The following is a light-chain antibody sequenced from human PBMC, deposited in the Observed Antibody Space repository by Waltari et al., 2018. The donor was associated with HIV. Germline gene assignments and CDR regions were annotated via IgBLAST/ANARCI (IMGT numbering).Light chain of an antibody. J-gene: IGKJ2*01. CDR3: QQYHSTPNT. CDR1: QSVLYSSNNKNY. V-gene: IGKV4-1*01. Sequence: DIVMTQSPDSLAVSLGERATINCKSSQSVLYSSNNKNYLAWYQQKPGQPPNLLIYWASTRESGVPDRFSGSGSGTDFTLTISSLQAEDVAVYYCQQYHSTPNTFGQGTKLEIK. CDR2: WAS.